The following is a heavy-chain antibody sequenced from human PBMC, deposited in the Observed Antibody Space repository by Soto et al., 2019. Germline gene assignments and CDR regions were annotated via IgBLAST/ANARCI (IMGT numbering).Heavy chain of an antibody. J-gene: IGHJ3*02. CDR2: IWYDGSNK. Sequence: QVQLVGSGGGVVQPGRSLRLSCAASGFTFSSYGMHWVRQAPGKGLEWVAVIWYDGSNKYYADSVKGRFTISRDNSKNTLYLQMNSLRAEDTAVYYCARDRGIAAAWGDAFDIWGQGTMVTVSS. CDR1: GFTFSSYG. CDR3: ARDRGIAAAWGDAFDI. V-gene: IGHV3-33*01. D-gene: IGHD6-13*01.